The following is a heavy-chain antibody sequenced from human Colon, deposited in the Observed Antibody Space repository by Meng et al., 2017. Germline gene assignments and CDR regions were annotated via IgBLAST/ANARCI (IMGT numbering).Heavy chain of an antibody. V-gene: IGHV4-34*01. J-gene: IGHJ5*02. D-gene: IGHD5-12*01. CDR1: GGSFSGYY. CDR2: INHSGST. Sequence: QGQLQAWGAGLLKPSETLSLTFAVYGGSFSGYYWSWIRQPPGKGLEWIGEINHSGSTNYNPSLKSRVTISVDTSKNQFSLKLSSVTAADTAVYYCARGRYSGYLPWGQGTLVTVSS. CDR3: ARGRYSGYLP.